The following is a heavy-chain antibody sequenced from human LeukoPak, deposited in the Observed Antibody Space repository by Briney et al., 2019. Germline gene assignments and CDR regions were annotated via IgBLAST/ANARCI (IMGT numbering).Heavy chain of an antibody. Sequence: SETLSLTCTVSGGSISSGDYNWSWIRQPPGKGLEWIGYIYHSGTTYYNPSLQSRVTMSVDTSKNQFSLKLSSVTAVDTAVYYCARKENVYYYFDYWGQGTLVTVSS. D-gene: IGHD3-10*01. CDR1: GGSISSGDYN. J-gene: IGHJ4*02. CDR3: ARKENVYYYFDY. CDR2: IYHSGTT. V-gene: IGHV4-30-4*01.